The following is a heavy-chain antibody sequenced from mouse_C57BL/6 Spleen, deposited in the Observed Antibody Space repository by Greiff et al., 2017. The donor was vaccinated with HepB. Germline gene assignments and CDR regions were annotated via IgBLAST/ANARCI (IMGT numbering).Heavy chain of an antibody. V-gene: IGHV5-4*01. Sequence: EVQEVESGGGLVKPGGSLKRCCAAAGFTFSSYAMSGVRQTPEKRLEWVATISDGGSYTYYPDNVKGRFTISRDNAKNNLYLQMSHLKSEDTAMYYCARDPDYYGSRGWYIDVWGTGTTVTVSS. J-gene: IGHJ1*03. CDR2: ISDGGSYT. D-gene: IGHD1-1*01. CDR1: GFTFSSYA. CDR3: ARDPDYYGSRGWYIDV.